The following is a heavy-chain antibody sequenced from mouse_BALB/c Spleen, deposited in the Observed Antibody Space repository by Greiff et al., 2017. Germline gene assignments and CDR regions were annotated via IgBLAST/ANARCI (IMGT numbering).Heavy chain of an antibody. D-gene: IGHD2-4*01. CDR3: ARHPAYDYDGGWYFDV. J-gene: IGHJ1*01. CDR1: GFTFSSYA. Sequence: EVKLMESGGGLVKPGGSLKLSCAASGFTFSSYAMSWVRQTPEKRLEWVATISSGGSYTYYPDSVKGRFTISRDNAKNTLYLQMSSLRSEDTAMYYCARHPAYDYDGGWYFDVWGAGTTVTVSS. V-gene: IGHV5-9-3*01. CDR2: ISSGGSYT.